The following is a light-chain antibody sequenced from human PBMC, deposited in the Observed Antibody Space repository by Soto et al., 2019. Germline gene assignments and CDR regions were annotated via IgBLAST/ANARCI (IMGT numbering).Light chain of an antibody. V-gene: IGKV3D-20*02. CDR3: QQRSSWPLT. CDR1: QSVRSSY. Sequence: EIVLTQAPGTLSLSPGERATLSCRASQSVRSSYLAWYQQQPGQAPRLLIHGASRRATGIPDRFSGSGSGTDFTLTISSLEPEDFAVYYCQQRSSWPLTFGGGPRWIS. J-gene: IGKJ4*01. CDR2: GAS.